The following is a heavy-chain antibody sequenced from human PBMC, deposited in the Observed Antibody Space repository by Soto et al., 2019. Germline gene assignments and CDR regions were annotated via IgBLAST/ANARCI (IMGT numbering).Heavy chain of an antibody. CDR1: GYSFTSYW. Sequence: GESLKISCNGSGYSFTSYWISWGRQMPGKGLEWMGRIDPSDSYTNYSPSFQGHVTISADKSISTAYLQWSSLKASDTAMYYCPRHSSPPPYNWFDPWGQGTLATVSS. CDR3: PRHSSPPPYNWFDP. CDR2: IDPSDSYT. J-gene: IGHJ5*02. V-gene: IGHV5-10-1*01.